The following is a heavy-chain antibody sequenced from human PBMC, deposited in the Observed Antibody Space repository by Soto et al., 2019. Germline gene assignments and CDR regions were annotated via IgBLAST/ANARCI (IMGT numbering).Heavy chain of an antibody. CDR1: GDTFSRYG. CDR2: ISPRFGTT. J-gene: IGHJ3*02. V-gene: IGHV1-69*12. Sequence: QVQLVQSGSEVKKPGSSVKVSCKASGDTFSRYGISWVRQAPGQGLEWMGGISPRFGTTDYAQKFQGRVTMTADESTSTAYMELSSLKSEDTAVYYCSTDGFCGDGCHSDPGAFHIWGQGTMVTVSS. CDR3: STDGFCGDGCHSDPGAFHI. D-gene: IGHD2-15*01.